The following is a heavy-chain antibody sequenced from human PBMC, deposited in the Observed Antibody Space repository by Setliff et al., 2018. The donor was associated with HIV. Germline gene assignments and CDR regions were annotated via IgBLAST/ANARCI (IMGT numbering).Heavy chain of an antibody. CDR3: ATLQFLDLGGFDP. CDR1: GGSISSGGLY. J-gene: IGHJ5*02. Sequence: SETLSLTCTVSGGSISSGGLYWNWIRQYPGKGLEWIGYISSGGHTYYNPSLKSRVTISVDTSKNQFSLKLSSLTAADTAVYYCATLQFLDLGGFDPWGQGTLVTVSS. V-gene: IGHV4-31*03. CDR2: ISSGGHT. D-gene: IGHD3-3*01.